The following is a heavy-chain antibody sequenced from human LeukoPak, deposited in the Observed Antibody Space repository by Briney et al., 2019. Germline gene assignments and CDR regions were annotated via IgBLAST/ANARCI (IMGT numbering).Heavy chain of an antibody. V-gene: IGHV3-53*01. D-gene: IGHD2-21*01. CDR3: ARDTHLWNFDY. Sequence: RGSLRLSCAASGFTFSNYAMSWVRQAPGKGLEGVSVIYSGGGTYYADSVKGRFTISRDNSKNTLYLQMNSLRAEDTAVYYCARDTHLWNFDYWGQGTLVTVSS. J-gene: IGHJ4*02. CDR1: GFTFSNYA. CDR2: IYSGGGT.